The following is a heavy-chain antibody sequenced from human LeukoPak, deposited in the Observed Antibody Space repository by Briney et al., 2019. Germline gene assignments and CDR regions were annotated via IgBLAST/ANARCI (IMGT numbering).Heavy chain of an antibody. CDR1: GFTFSSYS. V-gene: IGHV3-48*01. D-gene: IGHD3-22*01. CDR3: ARDLKRRVYYDSSGSDDAFDI. Sequence: GGSLRLSCAASGFTFSSYSVNWVRQAPGKGLEWVSYISSSSSTIYYADSVKGRFTISRDNAKNSLYLQMNSLRAEDTAVYYCARDLKRRVYYDSSGSDDAFDIWGQGTMVTVSS. CDR2: ISSSSSTI. J-gene: IGHJ3*02.